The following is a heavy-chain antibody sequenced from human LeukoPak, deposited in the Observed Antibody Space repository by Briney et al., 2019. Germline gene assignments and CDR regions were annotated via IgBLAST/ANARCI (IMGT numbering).Heavy chain of an antibody. CDR2: INHSGST. CDR1: GGSFSGYY. J-gene: IGHJ4*02. CDR3: ARVGTNILTGYWLDY. D-gene: IGHD3-9*01. Sequence: SETLSLTCAVYGGSFSGYYWSWIRQPPGKGLEWIGEINHSGSTNYNPSLKSRVTISVDTSKNQFSLKLSSVTAADTAVYYCARVGTNILTGYWLDYWGQGTLVTVSS. V-gene: IGHV4-34*01.